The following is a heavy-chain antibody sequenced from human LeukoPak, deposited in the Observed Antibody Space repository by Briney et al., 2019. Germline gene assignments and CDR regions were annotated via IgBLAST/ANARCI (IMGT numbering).Heavy chain of an antibody. D-gene: IGHD5-12*01. CDR3: ATGVATVPVDY. V-gene: IGHV4-59*01. Sequence: SETLSLTCTVSGGSISSYYWSWIRQPPGKGLEWIGYISYIGITNYNPSLKSRVTISVDTSKNQFSLKLSSVTAADTAVYYCATGVATVPVDYWGQGTLVPVSS. CDR2: ISYIGIT. CDR1: GGSISSYY. J-gene: IGHJ4*02.